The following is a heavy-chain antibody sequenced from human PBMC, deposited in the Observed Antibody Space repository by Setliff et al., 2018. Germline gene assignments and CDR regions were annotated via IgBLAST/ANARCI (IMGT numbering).Heavy chain of an antibody. CDR1: GFSFGISGMR. V-gene: IGHV2-70*12. J-gene: IGHJ4*02. D-gene: IGHD2-2*01. CDR2: VDWDGDT. CDR3: AYRPGYCFTTTFWSFDC. Sequence: SGPTLVNPTQTLTLTCTYSGFSFGISGMRLSWIRQAPGKALEWLARVDWDGDTFYSTSLATRLTISKDAFKNQVVLTLTNVDPVDTATYYCAYRPGYCFTTTFWSFDCWGPGALVTLSS.